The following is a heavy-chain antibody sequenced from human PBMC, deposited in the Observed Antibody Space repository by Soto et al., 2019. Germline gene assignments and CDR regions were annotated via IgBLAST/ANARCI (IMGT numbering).Heavy chain of an antibody. CDR2: IYPGDSNT. CDR1: GYSFTSYW. CDR3: ARHAYDFWSGHPNPRYYYGMDV. Sequence: GESLKISCKGSGYSFTSYWIGWVRQMPGKGLEWMGIIYPGDSNTRYSPSLQGQVTISVDKSISTAYLQWSSLKATDTAMYYCARHAYDFWSGHPNPRYYYGMDVWGQGTTVTVSS. D-gene: IGHD3-3*01. J-gene: IGHJ6*02. V-gene: IGHV5-51*01.